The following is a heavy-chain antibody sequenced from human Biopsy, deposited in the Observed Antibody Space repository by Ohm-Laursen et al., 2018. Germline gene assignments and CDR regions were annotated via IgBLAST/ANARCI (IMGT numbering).Heavy chain of an antibody. CDR2: TNTTSGTK. J-gene: IGHJ4*02. CDR3: ARDSSGHYDSSGSDY. CDR1: GFIFSTYT. V-gene: IGHV3-48*01. D-gene: IGHD3-22*01. Sequence: SLSLSCSASGFIFSTYTMNWVRQAPGKGLEWVSYTNTTSGTKFYADSVKGRFTISRDNAKNSLHLQMNSLRAEDTAVYYCARDSSGHYDSSGSDYWGQGTLVTVSS.